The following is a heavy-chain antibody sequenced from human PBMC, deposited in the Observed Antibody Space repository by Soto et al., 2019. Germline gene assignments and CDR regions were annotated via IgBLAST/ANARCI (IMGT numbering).Heavy chain of an antibody. CDR2: INVGNGNT. V-gene: IGHV1-3*01. CDR3: ARPYYYDSSGYSDPFGCDY. D-gene: IGHD3-22*01. Sequence: ASVKVSCKASGYTFTFYTIHWVRQAPGQRLEWMGWINVGNGNTKYSQKFQDRVTITRDTSASTAYMELSSLRSEDTAVYYCARPYYYDSSGYSDPFGCDYWGQGTLVTVSS. CDR1: GYTFTFYT. J-gene: IGHJ4*02.